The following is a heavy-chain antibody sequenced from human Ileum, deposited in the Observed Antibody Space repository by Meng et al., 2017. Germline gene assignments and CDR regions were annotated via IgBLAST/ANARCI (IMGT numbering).Heavy chain of an antibody. CDR3: AREWGRSAVAGWFDP. V-gene: IGHV1-2*02. CDR2: INPNSGGT. CDR1: GYTFTGYY. D-gene: IGHD6-19*01. J-gene: IGHJ5*02. Sequence: QVQLVQSGAEVKKPGASVKVSCKASGYTFTGYYMHWVRQAPGQGLEWMGWINPNSGGTNYAQKFQGRVTMTRDTSISTAYMELSRLRSDDTAVYYCAREWGRSAVAGWFDPWGQGTLVTVSS.